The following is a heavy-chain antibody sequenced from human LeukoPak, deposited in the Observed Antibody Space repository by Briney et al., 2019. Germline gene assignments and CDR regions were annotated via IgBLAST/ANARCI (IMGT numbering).Heavy chain of an antibody. D-gene: IGHD1-26*01. CDR2: TSYSGST. Sequence: PSQTLSLTCTVSGGSISSDDYYWSWIRQPPGKGLEWIGYTSYSGSTNYNPSLKSRITISIDTSKNQFFLKFSSVTAADTAVYFCASGRGYSGSFFYYFDSWGQGTLATVSS. J-gene: IGHJ4*02. CDR3: ASGRGYSGSFFYYFDS. CDR1: GGSISSDDYY. V-gene: IGHV4-61*08.